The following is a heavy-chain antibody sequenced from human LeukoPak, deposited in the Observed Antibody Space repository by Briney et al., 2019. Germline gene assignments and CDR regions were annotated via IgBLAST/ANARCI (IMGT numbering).Heavy chain of an antibody. CDR1: GFTFITYG. Sequence: PGGSLRLSCVASGFTFITYGMHWVRQAPGKGLEWVAFIRFDGNDKYYADSVKGRFTISRDNSRNTLYLQMNSLRAEDTAVYYCAREGRFRYSGYGGGYGMDVWGQGTTVTVSS. CDR3: AREGRFRYSGYGGGYGMDV. V-gene: IGHV3-30*02. CDR2: IRFDGNDK. D-gene: IGHD5-12*01. J-gene: IGHJ6*02.